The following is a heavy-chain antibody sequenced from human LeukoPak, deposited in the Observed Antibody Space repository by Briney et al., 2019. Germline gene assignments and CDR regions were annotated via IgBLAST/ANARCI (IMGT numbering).Heavy chain of an antibody. V-gene: IGHV2-5*02. J-gene: IGHJ4*02. D-gene: IGHD1-26*01. CDR2: IYWDDDK. CDR3: THRRGVGPTAYYFDY. Sequence: KESGPTLVKPTQTLTLTCTFSGFSLSTSGVGVGWIRQPPGKALEWLALIYWDDDKRYSPSLKSRLTITKDTSKNQVVLTMTSMDPVDTGTYYCTHRRGVGPTAYYFDYWGQGTLVTVSS. CDR1: GFSLSTSGVG.